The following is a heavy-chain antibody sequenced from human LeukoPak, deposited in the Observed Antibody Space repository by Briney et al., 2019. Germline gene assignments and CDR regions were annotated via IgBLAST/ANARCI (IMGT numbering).Heavy chain of an antibody. J-gene: IGHJ4*02. CDR1: GFTFSSYS. V-gene: IGHV3-48*04. Sequence: PGGSLRLSCAASGFTFSSYSMNWVRQAPGKGLEWVSYISRSSSTIYYADSVKGRFTISRDNAKNSLYLQMNSLRAEDTAVYYCARSLSGGTLTLPPYWGQGTLVTVSS. D-gene: IGHD3-10*02. CDR3: ARSLSGGTLTLPPY. CDR2: ISRSSSTI.